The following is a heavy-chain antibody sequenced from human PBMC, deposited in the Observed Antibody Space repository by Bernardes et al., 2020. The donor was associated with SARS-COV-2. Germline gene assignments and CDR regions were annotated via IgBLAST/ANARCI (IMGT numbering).Heavy chain of an antibody. D-gene: IGHD4-17*01. CDR2: INPHSGGT. J-gene: IGHJ4*02. CDR1: GYTFPGYY. V-gene: IGHV1-2*02. Sequence: ASVKVSCKASGYTFPGYYMHWVRQTPGQGLEWMGWINPHSGGTNYAQKFQGRVTMTRDTSINTAYMELNRLSSGDTAVYYCARTYDYDDYYGPADTLMHFDFWGQGTLVSVSS. CDR3: ARTYDYDDYYGPADTLMHFDF.